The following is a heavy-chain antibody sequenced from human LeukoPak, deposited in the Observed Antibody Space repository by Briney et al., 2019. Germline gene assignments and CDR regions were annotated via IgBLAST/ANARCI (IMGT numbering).Heavy chain of an antibody. Sequence: GRSLRLSCAASGFTFSSYAMHWVRQAPGKGLEWVAVISYDGSNKYYADSVKGRFTISRDNSKNTLYLQMNSLRAEDTAVYYCASGGLDTAMVYFDYWGQGTLVTVSS. D-gene: IGHD5-18*01. CDR2: ISYDGSNK. J-gene: IGHJ4*02. CDR3: ASGGLDTAMVYFDY. CDR1: GFTFSSYA. V-gene: IGHV3-30-3*01.